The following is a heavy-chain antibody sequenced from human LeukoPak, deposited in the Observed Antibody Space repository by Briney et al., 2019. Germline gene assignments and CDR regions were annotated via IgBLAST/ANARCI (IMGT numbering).Heavy chain of an antibody. D-gene: IGHD3-3*01. CDR1: GYTFTTYP. CDR2: INTHTRNP. J-gene: IGHJ4*02. Sequence: ASVKVSCKASGYTFTTYPMTWVRQAPGQGLEWMGWINTHTRNPTYAQGFTGRFVFSLDTSVSTAYLQITSLKAEDTAVYYCARPSRVTIFGVVREVDYWGQGTLVTVSS. V-gene: IGHV7-4-1*02. CDR3: ARPSRVTIFGVVREVDY.